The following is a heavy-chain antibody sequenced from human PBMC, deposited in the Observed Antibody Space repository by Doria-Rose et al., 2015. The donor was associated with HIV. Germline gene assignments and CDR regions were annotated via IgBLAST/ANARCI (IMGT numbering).Heavy chain of an antibody. V-gene: IGHV3-9*01. CDR3: AKAPIIGPKYYFYMDV. D-gene: IGHD3-3*01. CDR1: GFSFESYA. J-gene: IGHJ6*03. CDR2: ISWDRGAK. Sequence: VQLQESGGGLVQPGRSLRLSCVGSGFSFESYAMHWVRLAPGKGLEWVAGISWDRGAKGNADSVEGRFTISRDNAKKSVDLEMRSLRPEDTAFYYCAKAPIIGPKYYFYMDVWGKGTSVTVSS.